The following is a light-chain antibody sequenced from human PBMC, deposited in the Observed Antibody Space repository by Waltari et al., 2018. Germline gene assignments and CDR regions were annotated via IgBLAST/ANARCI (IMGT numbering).Light chain of an antibody. CDR2: DAS. CDR1: QSISKY. CDR3: QKYGTLPAT. V-gene: IGKV3-20*01. Sequence: GERATLSCRASQSISKYLAWYQQKPGQAPRLLIYDASVRATGIPDRFSGSGSGTDFSLTISRLEPEDFAVYYCQKYGTLPATFGQGTKVEIK. J-gene: IGKJ1*01.